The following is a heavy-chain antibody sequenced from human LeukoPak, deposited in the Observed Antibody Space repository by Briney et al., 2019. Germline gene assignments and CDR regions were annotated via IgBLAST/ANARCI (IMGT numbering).Heavy chain of an antibody. CDR1: GFTFSSYA. CDR2: IKQDGSEK. J-gene: IGHJ4*02. V-gene: IGHV3-7*01. Sequence: GGSLRLSCAASGFTFSSYAMSWVRQAPGKGLEWVANIKQDGSEKYYVDSVKGRFTISRDNAKNSLYLQMDYLRDDDTAVYYCARDRAKYGGNTNDFWGQGTLVTVSS. CDR3: ARDRAKYGGNTNDF. D-gene: IGHD4-23*01.